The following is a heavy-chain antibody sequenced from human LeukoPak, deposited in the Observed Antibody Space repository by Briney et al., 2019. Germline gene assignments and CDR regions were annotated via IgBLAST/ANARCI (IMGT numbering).Heavy chain of an antibody. J-gene: IGHJ5*02. CDR2: IYYSGST. V-gene: IGHV4-59*01. CDR1: GGSISSYY. D-gene: IGHD6-19*01. Sequence: KASETLSLTCTVSGGSISSYYWSWIRQPPGKGLEWIGYIYYSGSTNYNPSLKSRVTISVDTSKNQFSLKLSSVTAADTAVYYCARGWLVQSGFDPWGQGTLVTVSS. CDR3: ARGWLVQSGFDP.